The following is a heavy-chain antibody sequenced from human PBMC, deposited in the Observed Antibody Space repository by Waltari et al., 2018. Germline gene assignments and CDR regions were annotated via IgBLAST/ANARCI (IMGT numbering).Heavy chain of an antibody. Sequence: QVQLVQSGAEVKKPGASVKVSCKASGYTFTGYYMHWVRQAPGQGLEWMGRINPNSGGTNYAQKFQGRVTMTRDTSSSTAYMELSRLRSDDTAVYYCARAFVSSSSGADYWGQGTLVTVSS. CDR2: INPNSGGT. D-gene: IGHD6-6*01. CDR3: ARAFVSSSSGADY. CDR1: GYTFTGYY. V-gene: IGHV1-2*06. J-gene: IGHJ4*02.